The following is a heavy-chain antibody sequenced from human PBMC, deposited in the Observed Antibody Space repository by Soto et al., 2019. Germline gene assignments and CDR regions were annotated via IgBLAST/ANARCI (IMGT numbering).Heavy chain of an antibody. CDR2: ISYDGSKK. V-gene: IGHV3-30-3*01. J-gene: IGHJ4*02. CDR1: GFNLSSSA. D-gene: IGHD2-2*01. CDR3: TRDRCSDTSCYFRY. Sequence: GGSLRLSCAASGFNLSSSAMNWVRQAPGKGLEWLSVISYDGSKKYYADSVKGRFTISRDDSKNTLYLQMHSLRADDTAVYYCTRDRCSDTSCYFRYWGQGTLVTVSS.